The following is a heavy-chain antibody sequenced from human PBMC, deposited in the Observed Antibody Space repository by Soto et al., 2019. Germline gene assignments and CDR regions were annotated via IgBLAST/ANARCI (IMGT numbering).Heavy chain of an antibody. CDR3: AKQGSDDSSGYYYFDY. V-gene: IGHV3-30*18. J-gene: IGHJ4*02. CDR2: ISYDGSNK. Sequence: PGGSLRLSCADSGFTFSSYGMHWVRRAPRKGLEWVAVISYDGSNKYYADSVKGRFTISRDNSKNTLYLQMNSLRAEDTAVYYCAKQGSDDSSGYYYFDYWGQGTLVTVSS. CDR1: GFTFSSYG. D-gene: IGHD3-22*01.